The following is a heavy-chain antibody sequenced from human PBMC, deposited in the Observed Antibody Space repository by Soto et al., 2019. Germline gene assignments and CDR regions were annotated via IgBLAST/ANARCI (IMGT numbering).Heavy chain of an antibody. CDR3: AREPSSWSLEY. CDR1: GFTFSTYW. J-gene: IGHJ4*02. V-gene: IGHV3-74*01. D-gene: IGHD6-13*01. CDR2: SNSDGRST. Sequence: GWSLRLSCAASGFTFSTYWMHLVRQAPGKGLVWVSRSNSDGRSTDHADSVKGRFTISRDNAKNTLYLQMNSLRVEDTAVYYCAREPSSWSLEYWGEGMLVTVSS.